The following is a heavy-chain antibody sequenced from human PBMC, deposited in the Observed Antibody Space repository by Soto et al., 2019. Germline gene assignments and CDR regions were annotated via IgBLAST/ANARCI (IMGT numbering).Heavy chain of an antibody. D-gene: IGHD6-19*01. CDR3: ARGSSGWYDYYFDY. CDR1: GGSISSSSYY. J-gene: IGHJ4*02. CDR2: IYYSGST. V-gene: IGHV4-39*01. Sequence: SETLSLTCTVSGGSISSSSYYWGWIRQPPGKGLEWIGSIYYSGSTYYNPSLKSRVTISVDTSKNQFSLKLSSVTAADTAVYYCARGSSGWYDYYFDYWGQGTLVTVSS.